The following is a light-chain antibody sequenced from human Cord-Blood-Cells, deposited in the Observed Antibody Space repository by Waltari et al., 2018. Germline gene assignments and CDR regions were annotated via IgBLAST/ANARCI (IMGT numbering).Light chain of an antibody. Sequence: EIEMTQSPATLSVSPGERATLSCRASQSVSSNLVWYQQKPGQAPRLLIYGASTRATGIPARFSGSGSGTEFTLTISSLQSEDFAVYYCQQYNNWPYTFGQGTKLEIK. CDR1: QSVSSN. CDR2: GAS. J-gene: IGKJ2*01. CDR3: QQYNNWPYT. V-gene: IGKV3-15*01.